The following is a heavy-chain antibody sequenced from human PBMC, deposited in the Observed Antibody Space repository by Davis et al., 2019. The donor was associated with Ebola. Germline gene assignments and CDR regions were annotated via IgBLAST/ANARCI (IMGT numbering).Heavy chain of an antibody. CDR2: IRNKVNADTT. CDR1: GFTLSDNY. V-gene: IGHV3-72*01. D-gene: IGHD2-21*01. CDR3: ARSLRTREFDS. Sequence: GESLKISCAASGFTLSDNYMDWVRQTPGKGLEWVARIRNKVNADTTEYAASVKGRFTISRGDSQNSLSLQMNSLKTEDTAVYYCARSLRTREFDSWGQGTLVTVSS. J-gene: IGHJ4*02.